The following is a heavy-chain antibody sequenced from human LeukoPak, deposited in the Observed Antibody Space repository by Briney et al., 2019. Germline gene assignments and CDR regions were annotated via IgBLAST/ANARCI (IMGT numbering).Heavy chain of an antibody. CDR2: IYYSGST. Sequence: PSQTLSLTCTSSSGSIRSGGDYWSWVRQHPGKGLEWIGYIYYSGSTNYNPSLKSRVTISVDTSKNQFSLKLSSVTAADTAVYYCARDSLGTRWLGLPIGLWYYGMDVWGQGTTVTVSS. D-gene: IGHD2-21*02. CDR1: SGSIRSGGDY. CDR3: ARDSLGTRWLGLPIGLWYYGMDV. V-gene: IGHV4-61*08. J-gene: IGHJ6*02.